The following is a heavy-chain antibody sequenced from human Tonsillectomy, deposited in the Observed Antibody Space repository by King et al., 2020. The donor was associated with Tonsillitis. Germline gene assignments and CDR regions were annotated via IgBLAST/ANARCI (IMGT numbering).Heavy chain of an antibody. J-gene: IGHJ4*02. D-gene: IGHD5-24*01. CDR3: ARVHGDGYTDY. V-gene: IGHV4-59*01. CDR1: GGSISSYY. Sequence: QLQESGPGLVKPSETLSLTCIVSGGSISSYYWSWIRQPPGKGLEWIGYIHYSGSTNYNASLKSRVTISVDTSKNQLSLKLSSVTAADTAVYYCARVHGDGYTDYWGQGTLVTVSS. CDR2: IHYSGST.